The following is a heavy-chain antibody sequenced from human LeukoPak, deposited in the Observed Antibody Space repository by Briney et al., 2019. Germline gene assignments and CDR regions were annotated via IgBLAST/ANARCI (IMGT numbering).Heavy chain of an antibody. CDR3: ASGYSSSLFDY. V-gene: IGHV3-21*01. J-gene: IGHJ4*02. CDR1: GFTFSSYS. D-gene: IGHD6-6*01. Sequence: GGSLRLSCAASGFTFSSYSMNWVRQAPGKGLEWVSSISSSSSYIYYADSVKGRFTISRDNAKNSLYLQMNSLRAEDTAVYYCASGYSSSLFDYWGQGTLVTVSS. CDR2: ISSSSSYI.